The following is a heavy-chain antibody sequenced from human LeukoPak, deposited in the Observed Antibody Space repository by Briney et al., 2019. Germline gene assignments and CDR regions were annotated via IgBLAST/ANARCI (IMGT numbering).Heavy chain of an antibody. J-gene: IGHJ6*03. CDR1: GYTLTELS. D-gene: IGHD5-24*01. CDR2: FDPEDGET. V-gene: IGHV1-24*01. Sequence: ASVKVSCKVSGYTLTELSMHWVRQAPGKGLEWTGGFDPEDGETIYAQKFQGRVTMTEDTSTDTAYMELSSLRSEDTAVYYCARAPMAGRRPYYYYYMDVWGKGTTVTISS. CDR3: ARAPMAGRRPYYYYYMDV.